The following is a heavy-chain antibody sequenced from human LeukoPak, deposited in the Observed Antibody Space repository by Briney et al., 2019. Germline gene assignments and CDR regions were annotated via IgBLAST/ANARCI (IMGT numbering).Heavy chain of an antibody. CDR1: GGSFSGYY. V-gene: IGHV4-34*01. J-gene: IGHJ4*02. CDR2: INHSGST. Sequence: SETLSLTCAVYGGSFSGYYWSWIRQLPGKGLEWIGEINHSGSTNYNPSLKSRVTISVDTSKNQFSLKLSSVTAADTAVYYCAVVPAADDDYWGQGTLVTVSS. CDR3: AVVPAADDDY. D-gene: IGHD2-2*01.